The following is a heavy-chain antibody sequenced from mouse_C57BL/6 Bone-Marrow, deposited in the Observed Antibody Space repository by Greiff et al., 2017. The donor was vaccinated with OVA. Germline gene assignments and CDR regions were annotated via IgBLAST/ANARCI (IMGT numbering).Heavy chain of an antibody. Sequence: QVQLQQSGAELVKPGASVKLSCKASGYTFTTYPIEWMKQKHGKSLEWIGNFHPYNDDTKYNEKFKGKATLTVEKSSSTAYLELSRVTSDDSTVYYCARPGDYDGDWFACWGQGTLVTFSA. CDR1: GYTFTTYP. CDR2: FHPYNDDT. V-gene: IGHV1-47*01. J-gene: IGHJ3*01. D-gene: IGHD2-4*01. CDR3: ARPGDYDGDWFAC.